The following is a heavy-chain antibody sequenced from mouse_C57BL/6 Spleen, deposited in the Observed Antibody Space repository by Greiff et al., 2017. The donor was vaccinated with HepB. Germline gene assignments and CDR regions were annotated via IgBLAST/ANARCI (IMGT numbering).Heavy chain of an antibody. CDR3: AMIYYDYDVHWYFDV. J-gene: IGHJ1*03. V-gene: IGHV3-6*01. CDR1: GYSITSGYY. Sequence: EVKLMESGPGLVKPSQSLSLTCSVTGYSITSGYYWNWIRQFPGNKLEWMGYISYDGSNNYNPSLKNRISITRDTSKNQFFLKLNSVTTEDTATYYCAMIYYDYDVHWYFDVWGTGTTVTVSS. CDR2: ISYDGSN. D-gene: IGHD2-4*01.